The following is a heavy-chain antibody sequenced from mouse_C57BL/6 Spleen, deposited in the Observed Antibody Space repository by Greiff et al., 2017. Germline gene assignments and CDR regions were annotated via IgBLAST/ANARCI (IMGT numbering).Heavy chain of an antibody. CDR2: IDPSDSYT. D-gene: IGHD2-4*01. J-gene: IGHJ2*01. V-gene: IGHV1-50*01. CDR3: ARRWSYYDYDDEYYFDY. Sequence: VQLQQPGAELVKPGASVKLSCKASGYTFTSYWMQWVKQRPGQGLEWIGEIDPSDSYTNYNQKFKGKATLTVDTSSSTAYMQLSSLTSEDSAVYYCARRWSYYDYDDEYYFDYWGQGTTLTVSS. CDR1: GYTFTSYW.